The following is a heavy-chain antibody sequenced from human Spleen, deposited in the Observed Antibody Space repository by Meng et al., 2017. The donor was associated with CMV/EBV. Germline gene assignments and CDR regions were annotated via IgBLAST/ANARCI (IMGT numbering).Heavy chain of an antibody. CDR1: GGSINDTNYY. CDR3: ARIGRDYYDSSGYYY. Sequence: SETLSLTCTVSGGSINDTNYYWGWIRQPPGKGLEWIGSIYYSGNTYYNPSLKSRVTISVDTSKNQFSLKLSSVTAADTAVYYCARIGRDYYDSSGYYYWGQGTLVTVSS. CDR2: IYYSGNT. D-gene: IGHD3-22*01. J-gene: IGHJ4*02. V-gene: IGHV4-39*07.